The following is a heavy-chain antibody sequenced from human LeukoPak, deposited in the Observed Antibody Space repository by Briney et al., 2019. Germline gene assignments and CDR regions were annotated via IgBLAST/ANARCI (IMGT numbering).Heavy chain of an antibody. Sequence: GGSLRLSCAASGFTFSNSWMSWVRQAPGKGLEWVANIKQDGSEKYYVDSVKGRFTISRDNAKNSLYLQMNSLRAEDTAVYYCAREFGDYIDYWGQGTLVTVSS. CDR3: AREFGDYIDY. CDR2: IKQDGSEK. D-gene: IGHD3-10*01. CDR1: GFTFSNSW. J-gene: IGHJ4*02. V-gene: IGHV3-7*01.